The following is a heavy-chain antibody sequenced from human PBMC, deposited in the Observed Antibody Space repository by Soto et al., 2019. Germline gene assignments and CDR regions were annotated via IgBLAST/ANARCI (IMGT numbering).Heavy chain of an antibody. Sequence: SETLSLTCTVSGGSVSSHFWTWIRQPPGKGLEWIGYVHNSGNINSNPSLKSRVTISLDTSRNQFSLKLSSVTAADTAVYYCARTCSGGSCYHSDPWGQGTLVTVSS. V-gene: IGHV4-59*02. J-gene: IGHJ5*02. CDR2: VHNSGNI. CDR1: GGSVSSHF. CDR3: ARTCSGGSCYHSDP. D-gene: IGHD2-15*01.